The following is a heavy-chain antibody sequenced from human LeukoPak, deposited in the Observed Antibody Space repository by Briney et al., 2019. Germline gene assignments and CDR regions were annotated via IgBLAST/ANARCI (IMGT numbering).Heavy chain of an antibody. D-gene: IGHD6-19*01. J-gene: IGHJ4*02. CDR1: GGSISSYY. Sequence: SETLSLTCTVSGGSISSYYWSWIRQPPGKGLEWVGYIYYSGSTKYNPSLKSRVTISLDTSNNQFSLKLSSVTAADTAMYYCARTLYNSGWYPFDYWGQGTLVTVSS. CDR2: IYYSGST. V-gene: IGHV4-59*01. CDR3: ARTLYNSGWYPFDY.